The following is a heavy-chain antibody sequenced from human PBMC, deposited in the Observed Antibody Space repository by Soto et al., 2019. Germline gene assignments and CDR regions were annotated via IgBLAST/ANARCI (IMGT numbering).Heavy chain of an antibody. CDR1: GATFSCNF. V-gene: IGHV1-2*02. CDR3: TRVRTDANFQY. D-gene: IGHD3-10*01. Sequence: QVQLVQSGAEVKNPGSSVKVSCKSSGATFSCNFFNWLRQAPGQGLEWMGGINPDNGDTNYAQKLQDRVTMTRDTSISTATVNQSRLRSDDTTVYFCTRVRTDANFQYWGQGTLVTVSS. CDR2: INPDNGDT. J-gene: IGHJ1*01.